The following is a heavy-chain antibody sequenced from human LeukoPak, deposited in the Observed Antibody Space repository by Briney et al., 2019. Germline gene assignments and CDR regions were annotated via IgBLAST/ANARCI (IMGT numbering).Heavy chain of an antibody. D-gene: IGHD1-26*01. J-gene: IGHJ4*02. CDR3: ARRGGSYSPFGY. CDR1: GFAFISYW. V-gene: IGHV3-7*01. CDR2: IKQDGSEK. Sequence: GGSLRLSCAASGFAFISYWMTWVRQAPGKGLEWVASIKQDGSEKYYVDSVKGRFTISRDNTKNSLYLQMDSLRAEDTAVYYCARRGGSYSPFGYWGQGTLVTVSS.